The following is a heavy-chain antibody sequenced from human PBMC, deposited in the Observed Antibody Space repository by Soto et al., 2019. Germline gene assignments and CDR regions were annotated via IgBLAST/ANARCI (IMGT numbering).Heavy chain of an antibody. D-gene: IGHD6-19*01. CDR1: GVSISSHF. V-gene: IGHV4-59*11. Sequence: SETLSLTCAVSGVSISSHFWSWIRQPPGKGLEWIGYIYDSGTNYNPSLKSRLTMSIDTSRNQFSLKLSSVTAADTAVYYCAGAGDSSGPVALGYWGQGTLVTGSS. J-gene: IGHJ4*02. CDR2: IYDSGT. CDR3: AGAGDSSGPVALGY.